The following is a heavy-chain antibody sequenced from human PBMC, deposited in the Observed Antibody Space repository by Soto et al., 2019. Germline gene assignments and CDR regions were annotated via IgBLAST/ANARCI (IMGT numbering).Heavy chain of an antibody. CDR1: GFTFTSSA. Sequence: SVKVSCKASGFTFTSSAVQWVRQARGQRLEWIGWIVVGSGNTNYAQKFQERVTITRDMSTSTAYMELSSLRSEDTAVYYCAAGGFSTVTTQGLYYYYYGMDVWGQGTTVTVSS. J-gene: IGHJ6*02. D-gene: IGHD4-4*01. V-gene: IGHV1-58*01. CDR3: AAGGFSTVTTQGLYYYYYGMDV. CDR2: IVVGSGNT.